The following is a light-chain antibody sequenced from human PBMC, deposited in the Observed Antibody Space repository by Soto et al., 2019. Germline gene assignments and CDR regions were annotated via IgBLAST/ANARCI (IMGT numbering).Light chain of an antibody. Sequence: EIVLTQSPGTLSLSPGERATLSCRASQTISRSYLAWYHQKPGQAPRLLIYGASSRAAGIPDRFSGSGSVTDFTLTISRLESEDFAVYYCQQYGSSPYSFGQGTRLQIK. V-gene: IGKV3-20*01. CDR1: QTISRSY. CDR3: QQYGSSPYS. CDR2: GAS. J-gene: IGKJ2*01.